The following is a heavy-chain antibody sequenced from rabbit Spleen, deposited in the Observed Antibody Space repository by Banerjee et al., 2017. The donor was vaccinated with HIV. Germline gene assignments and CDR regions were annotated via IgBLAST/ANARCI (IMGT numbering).Heavy chain of an antibody. CDR3: ARDLVGVIGWNFYL. Sequence: QEQLVESGGGLVQPGGSLKLSCKASGFTLNSYYMNWVRQAPGKGLEWIACINAATAKTVYATWAKGRFTISRTSSTTVTLRMTSLTAADTATYFCARDLVGVIGWNFYLWGPGTLVTVS. CDR1: GFTLNSYYM. D-gene: IGHD1-1*01. J-gene: IGHJ4*01. CDR2: INAATAKT. V-gene: IGHV1S45*01.